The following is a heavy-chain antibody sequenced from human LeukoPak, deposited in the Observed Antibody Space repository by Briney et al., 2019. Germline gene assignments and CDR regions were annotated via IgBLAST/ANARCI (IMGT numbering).Heavy chain of an antibody. CDR3: AKSTARLVSDYYYYMDV. D-gene: IGHD6-6*01. Sequence: GGSLRLSCAASGFTFDDYTMHWVRQVPGKGLEWVSLISWDGISTYYTDSVKGRFTISRDNSKNSLYLQMNSLRTEDTAFYYCAKSTARLVSDYYYYMDVWGKGTTVTVSS. CDR2: ISWDGIST. V-gene: IGHV3-43*01. J-gene: IGHJ6*03. CDR1: GFTFDDYT.